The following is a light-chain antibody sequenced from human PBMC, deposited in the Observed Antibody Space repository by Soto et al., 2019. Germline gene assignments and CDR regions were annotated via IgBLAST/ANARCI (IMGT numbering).Light chain of an antibody. CDR3: TSYTSSSPLV. CDR1: SSDVGGYNY. J-gene: IGLJ1*01. Sequence: QSALTQPASVSGSPGQSMTISCTGTSSDVGGYNYVSWYQHHPGKAPKLMIYEVVNRPSGVSNRFSGSKSGNTASLTISGLQAEDEADYYCTSYTSSSPLVFGTGTKLTVL. CDR2: EVV. V-gene: IGLV2-14*01.